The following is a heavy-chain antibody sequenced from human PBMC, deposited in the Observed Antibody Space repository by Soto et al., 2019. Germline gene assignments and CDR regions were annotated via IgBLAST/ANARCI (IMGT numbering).Heavy chain of an antibody. J-gene: IGHJ3*02. D-gene: IGHD6-19*01. V-gene: IGHV4-38-2*01. CDR3: ARGLIEVAADAFDI. CDR2: IYHSGST. Sequence: PSETLSLTCAVSGYSISSGYYWGWIRQPPGKGLEWIGSIYHSGSTYYNPSLKSRVTISVDTSKNQFSLKLSSVTAADTAVYYCARGLIEVAADAFDIWGQGTMVTVSS. CDR1: GYSISSGYY.